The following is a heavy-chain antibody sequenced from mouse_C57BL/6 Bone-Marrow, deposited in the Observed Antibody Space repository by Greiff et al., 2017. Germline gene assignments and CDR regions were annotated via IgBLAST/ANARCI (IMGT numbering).Heavy chain of an antibody. D-gene: IGHD4-1*01. J-gene: IGHJ4*01. CDR2: IDPENGDT. CDR1: GFNIKDDY. V-gene: IGHV14-4*01. CDR3: TTWDGAMDY. Sequence: VQLQQSGAELVRPGASVKLSCTASGFNIKDDYMHWVKQRPEQGLEWIGWIDPENGDTEYASKFQGKATITADTSSNTAYLQLSSLTSEVTAVYYCTTWDGAMDYWGQGTSVTVSS.